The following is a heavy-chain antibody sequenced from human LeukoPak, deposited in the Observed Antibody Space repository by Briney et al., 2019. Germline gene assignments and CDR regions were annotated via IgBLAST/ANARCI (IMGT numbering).Heavy chain of an antibody. CDR2: IYHSGST. Sequence: SETLSLTCTVSGGSVSSSSYYWGWIRQSPGKGLEWIGSIYHSGSTYYNPSLKSRVTISVDTSKNQFSLKLSSVTAADTAVYYCARLDGDFWSGRDWFDPWGQGTLVTVSS. CDR1: GGSVSSSSYY. D-gene: IGHD3-3*01. V-gene: IGHV4-39*07. J-gene: IGHJ5*02. CDR3: ARLDGDFWSGRDWFDP.